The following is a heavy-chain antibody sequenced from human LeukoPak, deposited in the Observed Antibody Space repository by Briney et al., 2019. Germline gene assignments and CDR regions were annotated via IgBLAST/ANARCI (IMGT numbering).Heavy chain of an antibody. CDR3: ASVLYASGSHAPYYFDF. Sequence: PGGTLRLSCAASGFTFSSYGMHCVRQAPGKGLGWVDFIRSDATSKWHADSVKGRFTTCRDNPKNTLYLQMNSLRAEDTAVYYCASVLYASGSHAPYYFDFWGQGTLVTVSS. J-gene: IGHJ4*02. CDR1: GFTFSSYG. CDR2: IRSDATSK. V-gene: IGHV3-30*02. D-gene: IGHD3-10*01.